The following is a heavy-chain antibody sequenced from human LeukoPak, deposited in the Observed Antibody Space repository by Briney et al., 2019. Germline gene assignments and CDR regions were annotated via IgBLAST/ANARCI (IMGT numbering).Heavy chain of an antibody. J-gene: IGHJ4*02. V-gene: IGHV4-59*01. CDR1: GGSISSYY. CDR3: ARDRSGYDRLFDY. CDR2: IYYSGST. Sequence: SETLSLTCTVSGGSISSYYWSWIRQPPGKGLEWIGYIYYSGSTNYNPSLKSRVTISVDTSKNQFSLELSSVTAADTAVYYCARDRSGYDRLFDYWGQGTLVTVSS. D-gene: IGHD5-12*01.